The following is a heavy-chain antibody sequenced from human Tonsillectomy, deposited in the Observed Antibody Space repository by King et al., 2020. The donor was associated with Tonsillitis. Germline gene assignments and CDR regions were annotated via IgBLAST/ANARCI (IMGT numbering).Heavy chain of an antibody. CDR3: AREGGDYGVSFDY. D-gene: IGHD4-17*01. J-gene: IGHJ4*02. Sequence: QLQESGPGLVKPSQTLSLTCTVSGGSISSGDYYWSWIRQPPGKGLEWIGYIYYSGSTYYNPSLKSRVTISVDTSKNPFSLKLSSVTAADTAVYYCAREGGDYGVSFDYWGQGTLVTVSS. CDR2: IYYSGST. CDR1: GGSISSGDYY. V-gene: IGHV4-30-4*01.